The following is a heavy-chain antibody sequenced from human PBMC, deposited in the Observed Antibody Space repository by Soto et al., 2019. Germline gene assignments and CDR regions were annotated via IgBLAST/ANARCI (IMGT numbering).Heavy chain of an antibody. D-gene: IGHD3-22*01. J-gene: IGHJ3*02. Sequence: ASVKVCCNASGYTFTSHDINWVRQATGQGLEWIEWMNPNSGNTGYAQKFQGRVTMTRNTSISTAYMELSSLRSEDTAVYYCARVPSDPYDSSGHDAFDIWGQGTMVTVSS. CDR3: ARVPSDPYDSSGHDAFDI. V-gene: IGHV1-8*01. CDR2: MNPNSGNT. CDR1: GYTFTSHD.